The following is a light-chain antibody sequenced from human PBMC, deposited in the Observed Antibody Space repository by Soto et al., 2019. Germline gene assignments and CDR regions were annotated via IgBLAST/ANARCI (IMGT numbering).Light chain of an antibody. V-gene: IGKV3-20*01. CDR1: QSISRNY. CDR2: HGS. CDR3: XQXXSLVPGLT. J-gene: IGKJ4*01. Sequence: IVLTQSPGTLSLSPGERVTLSCRASQSISRNYLAWYQQKPGLAPRLIMYHGSRRAAGTPDRFSGSGSGTDFSLTISRLEPEDFAVXYXXQXXSLVPGLTFGGGTNVEI.